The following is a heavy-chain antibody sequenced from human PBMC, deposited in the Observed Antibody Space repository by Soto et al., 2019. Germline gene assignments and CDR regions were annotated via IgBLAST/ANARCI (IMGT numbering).Heavy chain of an antibody. V-gene: IGHV1-69*02. CDR1: GGTFSSYT. D-gene: IGHD6-13*01. Sequence: SVKVSCKASGGTFSSYTISWVRHAPGQGLEWMGRIIPILGIANYAQKFQGRVTITADKSTSTAYMELSSLRSEDTAVYYCARGSAAAGNQVGYWGQGTLVTVSS. J-gene: IGHJ4*02. CDR3: ARGSAAAGNQVGY. CDR2: IIPILGIA.